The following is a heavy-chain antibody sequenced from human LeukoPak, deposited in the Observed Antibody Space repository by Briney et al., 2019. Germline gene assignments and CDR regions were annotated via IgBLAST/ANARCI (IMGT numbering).Heavy chain of an antibody. J-gene: IGHJ4*02. CDR2: ISYTGTYI. D-gene: IGHD1-26*01. CDR3: VRDRGTYRPIDY. V-gene: IGHV3-21*04. CDR1: AFGLSAYN. Sequence: GGSLRLSCAASAFGLSAYNMNWVRQAPGKGLEWVSSISYTGTYIYYADSVKGRFTISRDNAQNSLYLQMNSLRAEDTAIYYCVRDRGTYRPIDYWGQGTLVTVSS.